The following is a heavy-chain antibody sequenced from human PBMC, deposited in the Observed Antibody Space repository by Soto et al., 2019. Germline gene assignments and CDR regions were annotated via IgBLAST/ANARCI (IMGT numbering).Heavy chain of an antibody. CDR2: IYPGDSDT. J-gene: IGHJ5*02. D-gene: IGHD6-6*01. Sequence: GESLKISCKGSGYSFTSYWIGWVREVPGRGLEWSVIIYPGDSDTRYSPSFQGQVTISADKSISTAYLQWSSLKASDTAMYHGARLGIAARPVNWFNPGGQGPLVPVSS. CDR1: GYSFTSYW. CDR3: ARLGIAARPVNWFNP. V-gene: IGHV5-51*01.